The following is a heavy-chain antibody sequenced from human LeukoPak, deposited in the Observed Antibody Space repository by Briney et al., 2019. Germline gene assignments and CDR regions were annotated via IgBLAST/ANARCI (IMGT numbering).Heavy chain of an antibody. CDR1: GGSISSYY. D-gene: IGHD3-10*01. J-gene: IGHJ4*02. V-gene: IGHV4-4*09. CDR3: ARGSVLFDY. Sequence: SETLSLTCTVSGGSISSYYWSWIRQPPGKGLEWIGYIYTSGSTDYIPSLRSRLTISVDTSKNQFSLKLSSVTAADTAVYYCARGSVLFDYWGQGTLVTVSS. CDR2: IYTSGST.